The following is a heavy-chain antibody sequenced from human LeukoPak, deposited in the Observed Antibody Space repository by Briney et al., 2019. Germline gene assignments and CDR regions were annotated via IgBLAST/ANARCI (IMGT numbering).Heavy chain of an antibody. CDR3: AGCYYDFWSGYEGNDAFDI. CDR2: ISYDGSNK. CDR1: GFTFSSYA. Sequence: GGSLRLSCAASGFTFSSYAMHWVRQAPGKGLEWVAVISYDGSNKYYADSVKGRFTISRDNSKNTLYLQMNSLRAEDTAVYYCAGCYYDFWSGYEGNDAFDIWGQGTMITVSS. D-gene: IGHD3-3*01. V-gene: IGHV3-30-3*01. J-gene: IGHJ3*02.